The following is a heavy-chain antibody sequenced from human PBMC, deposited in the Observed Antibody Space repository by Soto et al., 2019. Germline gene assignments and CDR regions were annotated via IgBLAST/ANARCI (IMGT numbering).Heavy chain of an antibody. CDR3: ARDSEYCSGGICYYYYGMDV. D-gene: IGHD2-15*01. CDR1: GFTFSSYA. V-gene: IGHV3-48*02. J-gene: IGHJ6*02. Sequence: VGSLRLSCAASGFTFSSYAMNWVRQAPGRGLEWVSYLSSSSSTIYYADSVKGRFTISRDNAKNSLYLQMNSLRDEDTAVYYCARDSEYCSGGICYYYYGMDVWGQGTTVTVSS. CDR2: LSSSSSTI.